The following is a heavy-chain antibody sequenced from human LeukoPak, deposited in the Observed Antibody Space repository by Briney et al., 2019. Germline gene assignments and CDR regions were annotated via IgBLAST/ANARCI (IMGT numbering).Heavy chain of an antibody. V-gene: IGHV1-69*06. D-gene: IGHD2-2*01. Sequence: ASVKVSCKASGGTFSSYAISWVRQAPGQGLEWMGGIIPMFGTAKYAQKFQGRVTITADKSTSTAYMELSSLRSEDTAVYYCASGTTDIVVVPATLRNYYFDYWGQGTLVTVSS. CDR2: IIPMFGTA. J-gene: IGHJ4*02. CDR1: GGTFSSYA. CDR3: ASGTTDIVVVPATLRNYYFDY.